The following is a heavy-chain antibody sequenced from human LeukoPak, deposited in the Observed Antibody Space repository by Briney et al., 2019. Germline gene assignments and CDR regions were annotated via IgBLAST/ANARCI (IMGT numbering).Heavy chain of an antibody. D-gene: IGHD6-13*01. J-gene: IGHJ5*02. CDR3: ARVVEQQPLNWFDP. CDR2: ISAYNGNT. Sequence: SVKLSCKASGYTFASYGIRWVTQAPGQGLEWLGWISAYNGNTNYAQKLQGIFTMTTDTSTSTAYMELRSLRCDDTAVYYCARVVEQQPLNWFDPWGQGTLVSVSS. CDR1: GYTFASYG. V-gene: IGHV1-18*01.